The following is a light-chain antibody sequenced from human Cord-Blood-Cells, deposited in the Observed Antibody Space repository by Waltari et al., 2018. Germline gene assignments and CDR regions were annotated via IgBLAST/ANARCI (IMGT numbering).Light chain of an antibody. CDR3: QVWDSSSDHRGV. CDR2: YDS. CDR1: NIGSKS. J-gene: IGLJ3*02. Sequence: SYVLTQPPSVSVAPGKTARITCGGNNIGSKSVHWYQQKPGQAPVLVIYYDSDRPSRMPERFSGSNSGNTATLTISRVEAGDEADYYCQVWDSSSDHRGVFGGGTKLTVL. V-gene: IGLV3-21*04.